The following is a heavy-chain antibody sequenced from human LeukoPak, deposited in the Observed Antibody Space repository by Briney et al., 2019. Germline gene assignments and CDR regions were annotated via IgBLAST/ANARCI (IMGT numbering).Heavy chain of an antibody. V-gene: IGHV4-61*08. Sequence: SETMSLTCNVSGGSVSSGAYYWSRVRQHPGRGLDWIGYVSNSGSAEYNPSLKIRVTMSVDTTTNQFSLKLSSVTAADTAVYYCAREGPNDGAFDPCGQGTLVIVSS. CDR1: GGSVSSGAYY. D-gene: IGHD1-1*01. CDR3: AREGPNDGAFDP. CDR2: VSNSGSA. J-gene: IGHJ5*02.